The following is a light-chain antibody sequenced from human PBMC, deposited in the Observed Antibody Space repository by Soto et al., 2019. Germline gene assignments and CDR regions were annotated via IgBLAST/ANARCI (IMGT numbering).Light chain of an antibody. CDR1: SSDVGGYNY. CDR3: GSYTISSTPFYV. V-gene: IGLV2-14*01. J-gene: IGLJ1*01. CDR2: DVS. Sequence: QSVLTQPSSVSWSPGQSITISCTGTSSDVGGYNYVSWYQQHPGKAPKLMIYDVSNRPSGVSNRFSGSKSGNTASLTISGLQAEYEADYYCGSYTISSTPFYVFVTGTNVTVL.